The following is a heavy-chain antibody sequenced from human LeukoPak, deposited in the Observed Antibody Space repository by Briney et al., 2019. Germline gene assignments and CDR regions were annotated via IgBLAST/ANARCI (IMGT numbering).Heavy chain of an antibody. CDR1: GYTFTGYY. CDR3: ARGLYSSSWQPVDY. CDR2: INPNSGGT. J-gene: IGHJ4*02. V-gene: IGHV1-2*02. Sequence: ASVKVSCKASGYTFTGYYMHWVRQAPGQGLEWMGWINPNSGGTNYAQKFQGRVTMTRDTSISTAYMELSSLRSEDTAVYYCARGLYSSSWQPVDYWGQGTLVTVSS. D-gene: IGHD6-13*01.